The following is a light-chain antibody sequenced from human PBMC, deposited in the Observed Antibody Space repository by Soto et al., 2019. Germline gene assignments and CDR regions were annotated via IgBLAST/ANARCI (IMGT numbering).Light chain of an antibody. CDR3: QQYDNWPPCT. Sequence: EIVMTQSPATLSVSPGERVTLSCRASQSVSRSLAWYQQRPGQAPRLLIYDTSTRATGVPARFSGSGSGTEFSLTISSLQSEDFAGYYCQQYDNWPPCTFGQGTKLEVK. J-gene: IGKJ2*02. CDR1: QSVSRS. CDR2: DTS. V-gene: IGKV3-15*01.